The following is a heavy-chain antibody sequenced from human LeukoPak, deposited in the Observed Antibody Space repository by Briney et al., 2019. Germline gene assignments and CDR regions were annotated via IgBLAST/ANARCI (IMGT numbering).Heavy chain of an antibody. Sequence: GASVKVSCKASGYTFTSYYMHWVRQAPGQGLEWMGIINPSGGSTSYAQKFQGRVTMTRDTSTSTVYMELSSLRSDDTAVYYCARSDDCSSTSCYTSIAAAGKIDYWGQGTLVTVSS. D-gene: IGHD2-2*02. CDR1: GYTFTSYY. V-gene: IGHV1-46*01. CDR2: INPSGGST. CDR3: ARSDDCSSTSCYTSIAAAGKIDY. J-gene: IGHJ4*02.